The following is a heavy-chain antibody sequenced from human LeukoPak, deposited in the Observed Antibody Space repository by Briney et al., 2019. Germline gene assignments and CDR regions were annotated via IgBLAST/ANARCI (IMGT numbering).Heavy chain of an antibody. Sequence: PGGSLRLSCAAAGFTFSTYRIDSVRQAPGEGLEWVSSISRSSNYIYYADSVKGRFTVSRDNAKNSVYLQMNSLRAKDTAMYYCARGRTSYYDSHDAFDVWGQGTLVTVSS. CDR1: GFTFSTYR. V-gene: IGHV3-21*01. CDR3: ARGRTSYYDSHDAFDV. D-gene: IGHD3-22*01. J-gene: IGHJ3*01. CDR2: ISRSSNYI.